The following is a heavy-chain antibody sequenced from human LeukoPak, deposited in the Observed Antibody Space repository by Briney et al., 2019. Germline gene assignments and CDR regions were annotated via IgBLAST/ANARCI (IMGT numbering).Heavy chain of an antibody. J-gene: IGHJ4*02. D-gene: IGHD3-10*01. Sequence: SETLSLTCTVSGGSISSSTYYWGWIRQPPGKGLEWIGTIYYSGSTNYNPSLKSRVTMSVDTSKNQFSLKLSSVTAADTAVYYCARLRYYGSGSYYFDYWGQGTLVTVSS. V-gene: IGHV4-39*07. CDR3: ARLRYYGSGSYYFDY. CDR1: GGSISSSTYY. CDR2: IYYSGST.